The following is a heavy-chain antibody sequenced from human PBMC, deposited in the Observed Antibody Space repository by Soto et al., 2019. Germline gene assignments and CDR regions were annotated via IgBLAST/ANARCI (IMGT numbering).Heavy chain of an antibody. J-gene: IGHJ4*01. D-gene: IGHD2-21*02. CDR3: ARSAYCGGYCYPPFDY. V-gene: IGHV1-69*13. CDR2: IIPIFGTA. CDR1: GGTFSIYA. Sequence: SVKVSCDASGGTFSIYAISWVRQAPGQGLEWMGGIIPIFGTANYAQKFQGRVTITADESTSTAYMELSSLRSEDTAVYYCARSAYCGGYCYPPFDYWGRVTLVTVSS.